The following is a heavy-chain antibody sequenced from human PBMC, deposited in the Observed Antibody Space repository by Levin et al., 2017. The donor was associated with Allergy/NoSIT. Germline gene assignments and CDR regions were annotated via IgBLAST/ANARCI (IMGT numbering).Heavy chain of an antibody. CDR1: GGSISSSSYY. D-gene: IGHD3-16*02. Sequence: SQTLSLTCTVSGGSISSSSYYWGWIRQPPGKGLEWIGSIYYSGSTYYNPSLKSRVTISVDTSKNQFSLKLSSVTAADTAVYYCARHRITFGGVIDKGDFDYWGQGTLVTVSS. CDR2: IYYSGST. V-gene: IGHV4-39*01. J-gene: IGHJ4*02. CDR3: ARHRITFGGVIDKGDFDY.